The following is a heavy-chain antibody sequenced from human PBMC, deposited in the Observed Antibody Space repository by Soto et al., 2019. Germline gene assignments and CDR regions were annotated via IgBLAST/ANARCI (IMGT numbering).Heavy chain of an antibody. CDR3: AKGSSGNWGRYYFDY. CDR1: GFTFSSYA. J-gene: IGHJ4*02. Sequence: GGSLRLSCAASGFTFSSYAMSWVRQAPGKGLEWVSAISGSGGSTYYADSVKGRFTISRDNSKNTLYLQMNSLRAEDTAVYYCAKGSSGNWGRYYFDYWGQGTLVTVSS. CDR2: ISGSGGST. V-gene: IGHV3-23*01. D-gene: IGHD7-27*01.